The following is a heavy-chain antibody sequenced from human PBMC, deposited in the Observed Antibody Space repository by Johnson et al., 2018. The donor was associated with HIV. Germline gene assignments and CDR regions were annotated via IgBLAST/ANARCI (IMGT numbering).Heavy chain of an antibody. CDR1: GFTVSSNY. J-gene: IGHJ3*02. CDR3: ARPLEYSSSWEAFDI. Sequence: LVESGGGLVKPGGSLRLSCAASGFTVSSNYMSWVRQAPGKGLEWVANIKQDGSEKYYVDSVKGRFTISRDNAKNSLYLQMNSLRAEDTAVYYCARPLEYSSSWEAFDIWGQGTMVTVSS. D-gene: IGHD6-6*01. CDR2: IKQDGSEK. V-gene: IGHV3-7*05.